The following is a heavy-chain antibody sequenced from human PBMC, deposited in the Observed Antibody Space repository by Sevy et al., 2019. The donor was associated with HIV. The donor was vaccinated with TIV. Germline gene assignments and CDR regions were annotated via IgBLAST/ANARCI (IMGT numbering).Heavy chain of an antibody. CDR3: ASSEVRGGITMVRGVILLATDDYYYMYV. CDR2: IIPIFGTA. J-gene: IGHJ6*03. D-gene: IGHD3-10*01. Sequence: ASVKVSCKASGGTFSSYAISWVRQAPGQGLEWMGGIIPIFGTANYAQKFQGRVTITADKSTRTAYIELSSLRSEDTAVYYCASSEVRGGITMVRGVILLATDDYYYMYVWGKGTMVTVSS. CDR1: GGTFSSYA. V-gene: IGHV1-69*06.